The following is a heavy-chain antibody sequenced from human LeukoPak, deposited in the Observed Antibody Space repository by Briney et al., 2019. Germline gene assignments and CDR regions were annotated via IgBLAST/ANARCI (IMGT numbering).Heavy chain of an antibody. D-gene: IGHD2-21*02. Sequence: GGSLRLSCAASGFTFSDYYMSWIRQAPGKGLEWASYISSSGSTIYYADSVKGRFTISRDNAKNSLYLQMNSLRAEDTAVYYCAKDLEAYCGGDCYSQWGDAFDIWGQGTMVTVSS. CDR1: GFTFSDYY. J-gene: IGHJ3*02. CDR2: ISSSGSTI. CDR3: AKDLEAYCGGDCYSQWGDAFDI. V-gene: IGHV3-11*04.